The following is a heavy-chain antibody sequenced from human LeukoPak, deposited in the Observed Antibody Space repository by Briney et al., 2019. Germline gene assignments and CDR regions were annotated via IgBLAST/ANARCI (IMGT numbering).Heavy chain of an antibody. CDR1: GGSISSGSYY. Sequence: PSETLSLTCTVSGGSISSGSYYWSWIRQPAGKGLEWIGRIPTSGSTNYNPSLKSRVTISVDTSKNQFSLKLSSVTAADTAVYYCARGGGSYFDYWGQGTLVTVSS. D-gene: IGHD1-26*01. J-gene: IGHJ4*02. CDR3: ARGGGSYFDY. CDR2: IPTSGST. V-gene: IGHV4-61*02.